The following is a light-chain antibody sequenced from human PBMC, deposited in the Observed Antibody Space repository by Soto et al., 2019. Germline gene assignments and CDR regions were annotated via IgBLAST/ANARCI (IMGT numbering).Light chain of an antibody. CDR3: SSYTTTSTVV. CDR1: SSDVGGYNY. CDR2: DVT. J-gene: IGLJ2*01. V-gene: IGLV2-14*01. Sequence: QSVLTQPASVSGSPGQSITIFCTGTSSDVGGYNYVSWYQQHPDKAPKLLIYDVTNRPSGISSRFSGSKSGNTASLTISGLQAEDESDYYCSSYTTTSTVVFGGGTKVTVL.